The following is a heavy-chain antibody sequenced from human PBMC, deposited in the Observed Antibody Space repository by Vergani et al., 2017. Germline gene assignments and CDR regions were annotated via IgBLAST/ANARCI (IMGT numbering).Heavy chain of an antibody. CDR1: GFTFSSYA. J-gene: IGHJ4*02. Sequence: EVQLLESGGGLVQPGGSLRLSCAASGFTFSSYAMSWVRQAPGKGLEWVSAISGSGGSTYYADSVKGRFTISRDNSKNTLYLQMNSLRADDTAVYYCAKSGYKITMIVVVITNLLDGWRQGSLVTVS. CDR2: ISGSGGST. CDR3: AKSGYKITMIVVVITNLLDG. D-gene: IGHD3-22*01. V-gene: IGHV3-23*01.